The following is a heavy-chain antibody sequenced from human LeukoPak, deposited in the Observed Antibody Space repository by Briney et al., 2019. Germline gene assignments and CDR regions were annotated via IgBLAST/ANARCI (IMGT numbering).Heavy chain of an antibody. CDR2: IYYSGST. CDR1: GGSISSSSYY. Sequence: PSETLSLTCTVSGGSISSSSYYWGWIRQPPGKGLEWIGSIYYSGSTYYNPSLKSRVTISVDTSKNQFSLKLSSVTAADTAVYYCARTTVDPRDKFDPWGQGTLVTVSS. CDR3: ARTTVDPRDKFDP. D-gene: IGHD5-12*01. V-gene: IGHV4-39*01. J-gene: IGHJ5*02.